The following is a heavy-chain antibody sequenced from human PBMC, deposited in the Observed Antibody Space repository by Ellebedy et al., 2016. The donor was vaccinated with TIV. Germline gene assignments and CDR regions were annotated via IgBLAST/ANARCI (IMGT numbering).Heavy chain of an antibody. Sequence: AASVKVSCKASGYIFTSYGISWVRQAPGQGLEWMGWINAYNGNTNIAQKFQGRVTMTTDTSTSTAYMEVRRLRSDDTAVYYCAREIGAGPVVFQYWGQGTLVIVSS. CDR1: GYIFTSYG. D-gene: IGHD6-19*01. V-gene: IGHV1-18*04. CDR2: INAYNGNT. CDR3: AREIGAGPVVFQY. J-gene: IGHJ1*01.